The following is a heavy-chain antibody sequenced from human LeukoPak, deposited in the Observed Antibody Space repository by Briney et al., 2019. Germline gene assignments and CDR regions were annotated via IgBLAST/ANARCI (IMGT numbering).Heavy chain of an antibody. CDR3: ARGAYDTSGYYNYYFDY. J-gene: IGHJ4*02. CDR2: ISYTGST. CDR1: DGSVNSYY. V-gene: IGHV4-59*02. D-gene: IGHD3-22*01. Sequence: SETLSLTCTVSDGSVNSYYWSWIRQPPGKGLECIGYISYTGSTNYNPSLKSRVTISLDTSKNQFSLKLSSVTAADTAVYYCARGAYDTSGYYNYYFDYWGQGTLVTVSS.